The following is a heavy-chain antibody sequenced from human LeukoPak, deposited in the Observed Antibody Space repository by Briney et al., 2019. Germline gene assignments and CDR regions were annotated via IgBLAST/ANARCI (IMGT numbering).Heavy chain of an antibody. V-gene: IGHV4-39*07. D-gene: IGHD3-3*01. J-gene: IGHJ5*02. CDR2: INHSGST. CDR3: ARSLFWSGYYMGKYNWFDP. Sequence: SETLSLTCTVSGGSISSGGYYWSWIRQPPGKGLEWIGEINHSGSTNYNPSLKSRVTISVDTSKNQFSLKLSSVTAADTAVYYCARSLFWSGYYMGKYNWFDPWGQGTLVTVSS. CDR1: GGSISSGGYY.